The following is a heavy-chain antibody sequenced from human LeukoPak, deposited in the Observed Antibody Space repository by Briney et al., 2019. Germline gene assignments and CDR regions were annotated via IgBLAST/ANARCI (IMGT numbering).Heavy chain of an antibody. CDR1: GFTFSSHG. J-gene: IGHJ4*02. V-gene: IGHV3-23*01. CDR3: AKSATTVTSNFDY. Sequence: PGGSLRLSCAASGFTFSSHGMSWVRQAPGKGLEWVSGISGSGGGTFYADSVRGRFTISRDNSKNTVYLQMNSLRAEDTAVYYCAKSATTVTSNFDYWGRGTLVTVSS. CDR2: ISGSGGGT. D-gene: IGHD4-17*01.